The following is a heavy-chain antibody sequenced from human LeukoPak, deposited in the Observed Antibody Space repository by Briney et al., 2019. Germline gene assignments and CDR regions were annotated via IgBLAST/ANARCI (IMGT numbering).Heavy chain of an antibody. CDR2: ISENRYTT. V-gene: IGHV3-74*01. Sequence: GGSLRLSCAASGFTFSSHWMHWVRQAPGKGLVWVSRISENRYTTNYADSVKGRFTISRDNAKNTVYLQMNSLRAEDTAVYYCARIMTTVTTVEYWGQGTLVTVSS. D-gene: IGHD4-17*01. CDR1: GFTFSSHW. CDR3: ARIMTTVTTVEY. J-gene: IGHJ4*02.